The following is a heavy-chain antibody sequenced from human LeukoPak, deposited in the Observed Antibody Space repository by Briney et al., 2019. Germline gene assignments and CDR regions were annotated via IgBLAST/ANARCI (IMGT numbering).Heavy chain of an antibody. J-gene: IGHJ4*02. CDR2: ISSSGSTI. Sequence: GGSLRLSCAASGFTFSSYEMNWVRQAPGKGLEWVSYISSSGSTIYYADSVKGRFTISRDNAKNSLYLQMNSLRAEDTALYYCARASSGYYSAILYWGQGTLVTVSS. D-gene: IGHD3-22*01. V-gene: IGHV3-48*03. CDR1: GFTFSSYE. CDR3: ARASSGYYSAILY.